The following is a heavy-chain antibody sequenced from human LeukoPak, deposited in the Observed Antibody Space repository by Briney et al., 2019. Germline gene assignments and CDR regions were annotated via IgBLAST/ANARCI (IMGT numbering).Heavy chain of an antibody. Sequence: SETLSLTCTVSCVSISISMYYWGWIRQPPGKGLEWIGSIYYSGSAYYNPSLTSRVTISVDTSKNQLSLKLSSVTAADTAVYYCARHSYFDYWGQGTLVTVSS. V-gene: IGHV4-39*01. CDR1: CVSISISMYY. J-gene: IGHJ4*02. CDR2: IYYSGSA. CDR3: ARHSYFDY.